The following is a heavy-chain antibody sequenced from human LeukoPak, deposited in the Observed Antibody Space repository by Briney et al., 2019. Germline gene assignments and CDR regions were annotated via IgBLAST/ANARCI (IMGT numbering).Heavy chain of an antibody. CDR2: IYYSGST. D-gene: IGHD3-10*01. Sequence: PSETLSLTCTVSGGSISNSSYYWGWIRQPPGKGLEWIGSIYYSGSTYYNPSLKSRVTISVDTSKNQFSLKLSSVTAADTAVYYCAGYGSGSYYNGPDFDYWGQGTLVTVSS. CDR3: AGYGSGSYYNGPDFDY. CDR1: GGSISNSSYY. V-gene: IGHV4-39*01. J-gene: IGHJ4*02.